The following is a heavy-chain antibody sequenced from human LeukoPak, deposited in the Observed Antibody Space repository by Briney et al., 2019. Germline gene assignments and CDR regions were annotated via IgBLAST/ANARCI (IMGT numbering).Heavy chain of an antibody. CDR1: GFTFVSHW. CDR3: ARFGSGRDFFYFDY. V-gene: IGHV3-7*01. Sequence: GGSLRLSCVASGFTFVSHWMAWVRQAPGKGLEWVANINQDGSEKYFVDSMKGRFTISRDNAKNSLSLQINSLTTEDTAMYYCARFGSGRDFFYFDYWGLGTLVTVSS. D-gene: IGHD3-10*01. J-gene: IGHJ4*02. CDR2: INQDGSEK.